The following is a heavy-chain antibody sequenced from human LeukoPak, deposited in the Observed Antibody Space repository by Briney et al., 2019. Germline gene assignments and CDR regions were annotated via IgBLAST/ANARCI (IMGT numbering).Heavy chain of an antibody. V-gene: IGHV3-21*01. D-gene: IGHD6-13*01. CDR3: ARDLLDIAAAGNNWFDP. CDR2: ISSSSSYI. J-gene: IGHJ5*02. CDR1: GFTFSSYT. Sequence: GGSLRLSCAASGFTFSSYTMNWVRQAPGKGLEWVSSISSSSSYIYYADSVKGRFTTSRDNAKNSLYLQMNSLRAEDTAVYYCARDLLDIAAAGNNWFDPWGQRTLVTVSS.